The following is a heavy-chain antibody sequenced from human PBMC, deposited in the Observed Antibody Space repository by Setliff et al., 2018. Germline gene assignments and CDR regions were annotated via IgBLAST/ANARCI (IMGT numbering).Heavy chain of an antibody. CDR1: GFTFSNYA. D-gene: IGHD6-13*01. J-gene: IGHJ4*02. CDR2: ISGSGGSI. Sequence: GESLKISCAASGFTFSNYAMSWVRQAPGKGLEWVSAISGSGGSIYYADSVKGRFTISRDNSKNTLYLQMNSLRAEDTAVYYCAERSSGNYFDYWGQGTLVTVSS. CDR3: AERSSGNYFDY. V-gene: IGHV3-23*01.